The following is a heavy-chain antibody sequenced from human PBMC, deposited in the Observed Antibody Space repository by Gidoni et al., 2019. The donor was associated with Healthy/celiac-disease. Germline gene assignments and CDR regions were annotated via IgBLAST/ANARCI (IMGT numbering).Heavy chain of an antibody. CDR1: GFGFGGYA. Sequence: EVQLVESGGGLVQPGRSLRRSCAASGFGFGGYAMRWVRQVPGKGLEWVSGVSWNSGNTAYADSVKGRFTISRDNAKNSLFLQMDSLRGEDTALYFCARAGTFSSSSGWLDPWGQGTLVTVSS. CDR2: VSWNSGNT. D-gene: IGHD6-6*01. V-gene: IGHV3-9*01. CDR3: ARAGTFSSSSGWLDP. J-gene: IGHJ5*02.